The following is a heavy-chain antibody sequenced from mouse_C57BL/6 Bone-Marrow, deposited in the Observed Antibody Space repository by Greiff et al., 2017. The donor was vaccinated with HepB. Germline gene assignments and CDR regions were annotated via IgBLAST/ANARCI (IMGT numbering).Heavy chain of an antibody. V-gene: IGHV1-5*01. Sequence: VQLQQSGTVLARPGASVKMSCKTSGYTFTSYWMHWVKQRPGQGLEWIGAIYPGNSDTSYNQKFKGKAKLTAVTSASTAYMELSSLTNEDSAVYYCTIITTVVAEYYYAMDYWGQGTSVTVSS. D-gene: IGHD1-1*01. CDR1: GYTFTSYW. CDR2: IYPGNSDT. CDR3: TIITTVVAEYYYAMDY. J-gene: IGHJ4*01.